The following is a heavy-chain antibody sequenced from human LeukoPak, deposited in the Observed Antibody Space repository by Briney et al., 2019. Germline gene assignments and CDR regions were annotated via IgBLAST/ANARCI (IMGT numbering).Heavy chain of an antibody. CDR1: GFTFSSYA. CDR3: AKDRQWLGCFDY. Sequence: GGSLRLSCAASGFTFSSYAMSWVRQAPGKGLEWVSAISGSGGSPYYADSVKGRFTISRDNSKNTLYLQMNSLRAEDTAVYYCAKDRQWLGCFDYWGQGTLVTVSS. V-gene: IGHV3-23*01. D-gene: IGHD6-19*01. CDR2: ISGSGGSP. J-gene: IGHJ4*02.